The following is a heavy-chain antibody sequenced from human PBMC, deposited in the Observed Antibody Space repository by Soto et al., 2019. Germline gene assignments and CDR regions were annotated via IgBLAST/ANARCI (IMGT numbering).Heavy chain of an antibody. CDR2: INAGNGNT. CDR1: GYTFTSYP. CDR3: ARGGSLYWYFDL. V-gene: IGHV1-3*01. Sequence: ASVKVSCKASGYTFTSYPMHWMSQAPGQRLEWMGWINAGNGNTKYSQKIQGRVTITRDTSASTAYMGLRRLRYEDTAVYYCARGGSLYWYFDLWGRGT. J-gene: IGHJ2*01. D-gene: IGHD1-26*01.